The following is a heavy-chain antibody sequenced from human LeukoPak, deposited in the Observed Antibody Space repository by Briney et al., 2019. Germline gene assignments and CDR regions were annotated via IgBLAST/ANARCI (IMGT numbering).Heavy chain of an antibody. J-gene: IGHJ5*02. D-gene: IGHD4-17*01. Sequence: PGGSLRLSCAASGFTVSSNYMSWVRQAPGKGLEWVSVIYSGGSTYYADSVKGRFTISRDNSENTLYLQMNSLRTEDTAVYYCARDLRDYGDYGAWFDPWGQGTLVTVSS. CDR3: ARDLRDYGDYGAWFDP. CDR2: IYSGGST. V-gene: IGHV3-53*01. CDR1: GFTVSSNY.